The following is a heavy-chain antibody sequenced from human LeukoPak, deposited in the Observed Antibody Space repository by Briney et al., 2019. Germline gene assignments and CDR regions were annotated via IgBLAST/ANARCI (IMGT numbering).Heavy chain of an antibody. Sequence: GGSLRLSCAASGLTFSSYGMNWVRQAPGKGLEWVSYISRSSSTIYYADSVKGRFTISRDNAKNSLYLQMNSLGAEDTAVYYCARGPVAGSGPKYYFDYWGQGTLVTVSS. J-gene: IGHJ4*02. CDR2: ISRSSSTI. D-gene: IGHD6-19*01. V-gene: IGHV3-48*01. CDR1: GLTFSSYG. CDR3: ARGPVAGSGPKYYFDY.